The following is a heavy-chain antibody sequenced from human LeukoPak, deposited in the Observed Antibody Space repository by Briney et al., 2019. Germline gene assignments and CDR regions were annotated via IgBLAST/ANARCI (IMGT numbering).Heavy chain of an antibody. CDR1: GFTFSSHG. D-gene: IGHD2-15*01. CDR2: IKSKSDGGTI. J-gene: IGHJ4*02. Sequence: PGGSLRLSCVASGFTFSSHGMNWVRQAPGKGLEWVGRIKSKSDGGTIDYAAPVKGRFTISRDDSKNTPYLQIHSLKTEDTAVYYCTTDGLYSIDNWGQGTLVTVSS. V-gene: IGHV3-15*01. CDR3: TTDGLYSIDN.